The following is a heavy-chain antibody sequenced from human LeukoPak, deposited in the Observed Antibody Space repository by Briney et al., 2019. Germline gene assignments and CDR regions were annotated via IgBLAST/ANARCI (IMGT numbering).Heavy chain of an antibody. V-gene: IGHV3-30*02. CDR3: AKEKNDYSDYSYMDV. D-gene: IGHD4-11*01. J-gene: IGHJ6*03. Sequence: PGGSLLLSCAASGFTFSNYGMHGVRRAPGKGREWVAFIRYDGSNKYCADSVKGRFTVSRDNTKNTLYLQMNSLRAEDTAAYYCAKEKNDYSDYSYMDVWGKGTTVTVSS. CDR2: IRYDGSNK. CDR1: GFTFSNYG.